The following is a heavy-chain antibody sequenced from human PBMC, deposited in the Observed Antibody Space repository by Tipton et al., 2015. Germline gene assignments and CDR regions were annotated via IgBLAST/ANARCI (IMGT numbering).Heavy chain of an antibody. V-gene: IGHV4-34*01. CDR3: ARDLEHGMDV. CDR2: INHSGST. J-gene: IGHJ6*02. Sequence: GLVKPSETLSLTCAVYGGSFSGYYWSWIRQPPGKGLEWIGEINHSGSTNYNPSLKSRVTISVDTSKNQFSLKLSSVTAADTAVYYCARDLEHGMDVWGQGTTVTVSS. CDR1: GGSFSGYY. D-gene: IGHD5-24*01.